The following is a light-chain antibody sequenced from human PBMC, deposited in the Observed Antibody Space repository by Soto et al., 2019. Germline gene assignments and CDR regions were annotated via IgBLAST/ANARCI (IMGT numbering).Light chain of an antibody. CDR1: QSVSSSY. CDR2: GAS. V-gene: IGKV3-20*01. Sequence: EIVLTQSPGTLSLSPGVRATLSCRASQSVSSSYLAWYQQKPGQAPRLLIYGASSRATGIPDRFSGSGSGTDFTLTINRLEPEDFAVYYCEQYDKSITFGGGTKVEIK. CDR3: EQYDKSIT. J-gene: IGKJ4*01.